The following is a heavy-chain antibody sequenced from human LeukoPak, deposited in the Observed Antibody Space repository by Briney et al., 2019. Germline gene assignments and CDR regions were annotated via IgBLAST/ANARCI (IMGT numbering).Heavy chain of an antibody. D-gene: IGHD5-24*01. CDR2: IITIFGKA. Sequence: SVKVSCKASGGTFSSYAISWVRQAPGQGLEWMGGIITIFGKANYAQKVQGRVTITTDESTCTDYMELSSMSFADTAVYYCARGDGYNFDYWGQGTLVTVSS. CDR1: GGTFSSYA. J-gene: IGHJ4*02. V-gene: IGHV1-69*05. CDR3: ARGDGYNFDY.